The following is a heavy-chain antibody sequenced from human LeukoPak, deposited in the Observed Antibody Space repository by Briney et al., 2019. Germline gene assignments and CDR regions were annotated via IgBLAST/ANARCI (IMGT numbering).Heavy chain of an antibody. CDR3: ARYGDTAMGRGY. J-gene: IGHJ4*02. CDR1: GYTLTYCS. Sequence: GASVKVSCKASGYTLTYCSLHWLQQAPGQGLERMRWITLYNGNTNYAKKFQGRVTITRDMSLRTAYIELSSLRSEDSAVYYWARYGDTAMGRGYWGQGTLVTVSS. D-gene: IGHD5-18*01. V-gene: IGHV1-68*01. CDR2: ITLYNGNT.